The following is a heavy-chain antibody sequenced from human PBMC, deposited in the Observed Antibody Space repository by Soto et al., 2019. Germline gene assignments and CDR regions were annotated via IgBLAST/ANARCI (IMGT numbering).Heavy chain of an antibody. Sequence: GGSLRLSCAASGFTFSNYGMHWVRQAPGKGLEWVAGISYDGSKENYADSVKGRFTVSRDNSKNTLSLQMQSLRVEDTAVYYCAKDVRGLHSSAYYTVARADAFDVWGQGTMVTVSS. CDR2: ISYDGSKE. D-gene: IGHD3-22*01. J-gene: IGHJ3*01. CDR3: AKDVRGLHSSAYYTVARADAFDV. V-gene: IGHV3-30*18. CDR1: GFTFSNYG.